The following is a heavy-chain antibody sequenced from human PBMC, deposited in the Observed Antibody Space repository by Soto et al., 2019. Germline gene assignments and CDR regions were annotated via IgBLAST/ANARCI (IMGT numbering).Heavy chain of an antibody. CDR1: GYTFTSYD. Sequence: QVQLVQSGAEVKKPGASVKVSCKASGYTFTSYDINWVRQATGQGLEWMGWMNPNSDNTGYAQKFQGRLTMTRNTSISTADRGRSSLRSEDTAVYYWGREGGGGYLDYGGQGILVTVSS. D-gene: IGHD3-16*01. V-gene: IGHV1-8*01. CDR3: GREGGGGYLDY. CDR2: MNPNSDNT. J-gene: IGHJ4*02.